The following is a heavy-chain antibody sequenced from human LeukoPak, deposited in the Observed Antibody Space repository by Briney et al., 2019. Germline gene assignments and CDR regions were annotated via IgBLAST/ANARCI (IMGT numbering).Heavy chain of an antibody. CDR2: IYSGGST. CDR3: ARDPSYYDILTGYYTENDY. CDR1: GFTVSSNY. V-gene: IGHV3-66*01. Sequence: GGSLRLSCAASGFTVSSNYMSWVRQAPGKGLEWVSVIYSGGSTYYADSVKGRFTISRDNSKNTLYLQMNSLRAEDTAVYYCARDPSYYDILTGYYTENDYWGQGTLVTVSS. J-gene: IGHJ4*02. D-gene: IGHD3-9*01.